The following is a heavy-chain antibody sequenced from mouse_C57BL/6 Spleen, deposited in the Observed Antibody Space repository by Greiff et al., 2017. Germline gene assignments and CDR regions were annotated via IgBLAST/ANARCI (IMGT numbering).Heavy chain of an antibody. V-gene: IGHV2-9-1*01. D-gene: IGHD2-4*01. J-gene: IGHJ4*01. CDR1: GFSLTSYA. CDR2: IWTGGGT. CDR3: ARTIYYDYDVDYAMDY. Sequence: VQLQQSGPGLVAPSQSLSITCTVSGFSLTSYAISWVRQPPGKGLEWLGVIWTGGGTNYNSALKSRLCISKDNSKSQVFLKMNSLQTDDTARYYCARTIYYDYDVDYAMDYWGQGTSVTVSS.